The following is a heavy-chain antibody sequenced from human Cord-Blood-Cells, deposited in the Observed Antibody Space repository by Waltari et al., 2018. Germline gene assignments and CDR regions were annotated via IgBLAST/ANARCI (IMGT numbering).Heavy chain of an antibody. CDR3: ASCFTQAAGTPCPFDY. D-gene: IGHD6-13*01. J-gene: IGHJ4*02. Sequence: QVQLVQSGAEVKKPGASVKVSCKASGYTFTGYYMPWVRQAPGQGLEWMGWINPNSGGTNYAQKFQGRVTMTRDTSISTAYMELSRLRSDDTAVYYCASCFTQAAGTPCPFDYWGQGTLVTVSS. CDR2: INPNSGGT. CDR1: GYTFTGYY. V-gene: IGHV1-2*02.